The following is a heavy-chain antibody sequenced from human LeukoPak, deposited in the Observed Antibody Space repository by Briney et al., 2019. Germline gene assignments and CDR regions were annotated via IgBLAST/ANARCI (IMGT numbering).Heavy chain of an antibody. Sequence: ASVKVSCEASGGTFSSYAISWVRQAPGQGLEWMGRIIPILGIANYAQKFQGRVTITADKSTSTAYMELSSLRSEDTAVYYCARSYDFWSGYSRDYYGMDVWGQGTTVTVSS. D-gene: IGHD3-3*01. CDR3: ARSYDFWSGYSRDYYGMDV. CDR2: IIPILGIA. CDR1: GGTFSSYA. J-gene: IGHJ6*02. V-gene: IGHV1-69*04.